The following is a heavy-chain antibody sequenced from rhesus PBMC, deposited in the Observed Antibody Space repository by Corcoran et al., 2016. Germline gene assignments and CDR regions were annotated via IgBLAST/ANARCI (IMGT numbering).Heavy chain of an antibody. J-gene: IGHJ4*01. CDR1: GFTSSSYG. Sequence: EVQLVESGGGLVQPGGSLRLSCAASGFTSSSYGMTWVRQAPGKGLEWVSYISNGGGNTYSADPGKDRYTITIDNAKNTLSLQMNSLRAEDTAVYYCANYDYGSSYDFDYWGQGVLVTVSS. V-gene: IGHV3S5*01. CDR2: ISNGGGNT. D-gene: IGHD4-29*01. CDR3: ANYDYGSSYDFDY.